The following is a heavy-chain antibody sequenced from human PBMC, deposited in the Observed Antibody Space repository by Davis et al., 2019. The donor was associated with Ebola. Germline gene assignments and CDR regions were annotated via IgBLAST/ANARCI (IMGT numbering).Heavy chain of an antibody. CDR2: IWYDGSDK. J-gene: IGHJ6*03. Sequence: GGSLRLSCAASGFTFSRYGMHWVRQAPGKGLEWVGVIWYDGSDKYYADSVKGRFTISRDNSKNSLYLQMNSLRDEDTAVFYCARVLRGVIGRNFYYYMDVWGKGATVTVSS. V-gene: IGHV3-33*01. D-gene: IGHD3-10*01. CDR3: ARVLRGVIGRNFYYYMDV. CDR1: GFTFSRYG.